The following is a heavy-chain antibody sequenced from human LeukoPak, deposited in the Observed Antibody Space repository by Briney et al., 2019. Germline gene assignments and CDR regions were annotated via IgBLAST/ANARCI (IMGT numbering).Heavy chain of an antibody. D-gene: IGHD3-22*01. V-gene: IGHV4-30-4*07. CDR2: IYYSGST. CDR1: GGSISSGGYS. J-gene: IGHJ5*02. Sequence: PSQTLSLTCAVSGGSISSGGYSWSWIRQPPGKGLEWIGYIYYSGSTHYNPSLKSRVTMSVDTSKNQFSLNLNSVTAADTAVYYCARGATSSALQWFDPWGQGILVTASS. CDR3: ARGATSSALQWFDP.